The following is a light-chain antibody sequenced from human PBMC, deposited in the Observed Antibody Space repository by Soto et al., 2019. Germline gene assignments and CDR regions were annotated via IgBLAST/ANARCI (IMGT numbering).Light chain of an antibody. CDR2: DAS. Sequence: DIQMTQSPSSLSASVGDRVTITCQASQDISNYLNWYQQKPGKAPKLLIYDASNLETGVPSRFSGSGSGTDFTFTISSLQPEDIATSYCQQYDNLPIFGGGTKVEIK. CDR3: QQYDNLPI. J-gene: IGKJ4*01. V-gene: IGKV1-33*01. CDR1: QDISNY.